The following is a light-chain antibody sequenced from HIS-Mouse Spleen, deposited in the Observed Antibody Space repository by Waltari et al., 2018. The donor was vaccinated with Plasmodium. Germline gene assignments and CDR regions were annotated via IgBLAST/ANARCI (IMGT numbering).Light chain of an antibody. V-gene: IGLV3-1*01. CDR3: QAWDSSTVV. Sequence: SYELTQPPSVSVSPGQTASIPFSGDKLGYYYACWYQQKPGQSPVLVIYQDSKRPSGIPERFSGSNSGNTATLTISGTQAMDEADYYCQAWDSSTVVFGGGTKLTVL. J-gene: IGLJ2*01. CDR2: QDS. CDR1: KLGYYY.